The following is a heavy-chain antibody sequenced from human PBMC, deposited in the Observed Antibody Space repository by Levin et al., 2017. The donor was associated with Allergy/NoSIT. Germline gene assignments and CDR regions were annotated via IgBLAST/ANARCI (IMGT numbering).Heavy chain of an antibody. CDR1: GDSISSSIYH. J-gene: IGHJ5*02. CDR3: ARRSPANFINWFDP. Sequence: SQTLSLTCTVSGDSISSSIYHWGWIRQPPGKGLEWIGTIYNSGRTSYNPSLKSRVTISVDTSKNQLSLKLNSVTAADTALYYCARRSPANFINWFDPWGPGTLVTVSS. CDR2: IYNSGRT. V-gene: IGHV4-39*01. D-gene: IGHD5-24*01.